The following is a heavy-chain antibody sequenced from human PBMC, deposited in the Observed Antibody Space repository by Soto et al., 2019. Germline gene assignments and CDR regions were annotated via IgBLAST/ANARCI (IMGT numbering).Heavy chain of an antibody. J-gene: IGHJ4*02. Sequence: ASVKVSSKASGYTFTNYGISWVRQAPGQRLEWMAWINAGNGNTKYSQKFQGRVTITRDTSASTAYMELSSLRSEDTAVYYCARDMGFGLSDYWGQGTLVTVSS. V-gene: IGHV1-3*01. D-gene: IGHD3-10*01. CDR2: INAGNGNT. CDR1: GYTFTNYG. CDR3: ARDMGFGLSDY.